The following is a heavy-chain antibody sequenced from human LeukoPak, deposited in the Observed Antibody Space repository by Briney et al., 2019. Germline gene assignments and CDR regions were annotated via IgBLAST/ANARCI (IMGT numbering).Heavy chain of an antibody. V-gene: IGHV1-8*01. CDR2: MNPNSGNT. Sequence: ASVKVSCKASGYTFTSYDINWVRQATGQGLEWMGWMNPNSGNTGYAQKFQGRVTMTRNTSISTAYMELSSLRSEDTAVYYCARDPYCSSTSCYAKGYYGMDVWGQGTTVTVSS. D-gene: IGHD2-2*01. CDR1: GYTFTSYD. J-gene: IGHJ6*02. CDR3: ARDPYCSSTSCYAKGYYGMDV.